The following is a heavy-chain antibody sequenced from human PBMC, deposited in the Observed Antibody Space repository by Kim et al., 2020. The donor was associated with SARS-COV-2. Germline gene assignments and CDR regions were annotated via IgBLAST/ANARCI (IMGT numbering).Heavy chain of an antibody. CDR3: ARRRPRKTYYYYSSGYLDY. CDR2: INHSGST. J-gene: IGHJ4*02. CDR1: GGSFSGYY. V-gene: IGHV4-34*01. D-gene: IGHD3-22*01. Sequence: SETLSLTCAVYGGSFSGYYWSWIRQPPGKGLEWIGEINHSGSTNYNPSLKSRVTISVDTSKNQFSLKLSSVTAADTAVYYCARRRPRKTYYYYSSGYLDYWGQGTLVTVSS.